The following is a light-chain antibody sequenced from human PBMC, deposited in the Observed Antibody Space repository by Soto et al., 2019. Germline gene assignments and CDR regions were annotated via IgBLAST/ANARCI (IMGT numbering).Light chain of an antibody. CDR1: SSDVGGYNY. V-gene: IGLV2-14*01. CDR3: SSYTSSSTPRVV. Sequence: QSALTQPASVSGSPGQSITISCTGTSSDVGGYNYVSWYQQHPGKAPKLMIYEVRNRPSGVSNRFSGSKSGNTASLTISGLRAEDEADYYCSSYTSSSTPRVVFGGGTKLTVL. J-gene: IGLJ2*01. CDR2: EVR.